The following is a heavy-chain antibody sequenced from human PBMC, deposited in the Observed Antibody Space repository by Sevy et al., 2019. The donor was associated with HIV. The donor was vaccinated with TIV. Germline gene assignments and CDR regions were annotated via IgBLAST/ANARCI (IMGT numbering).Heavy chain of an antibody. CDR1: GGTFTSYS. Sequence: ASVKVSCKASGGTFTSYSISWVRQAPGQGLGWMGGILPIFGLAHYAQKFQGRVTITADESTSTAYMELSSLRSEDTAVYYCARVGYYDSSGHYPFDYWGQGTLVTVSS. CDR2: ILPIFGLA. V-gene: IGHV1-69*13. J-gene: IGHJ4*02. D-gene: IGHD3-22*01. CDR3: ARVGYYDSSGHYPFDY.